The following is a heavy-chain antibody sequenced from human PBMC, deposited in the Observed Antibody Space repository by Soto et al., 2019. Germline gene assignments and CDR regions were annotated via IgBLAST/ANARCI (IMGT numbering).Heavy chain of an antibody. Sequence: QIQLVQSGPEVRKPGASVKVSCKASGYTFTSYGMSWVRQAPGQGLEWLGWISAYNDNTNYAQNHQGRVTLTTNTSTSTASMEVRTLRSDTTAVYFLAKEGYSFGSGGDSPPRFYGMGVWGQGTTVTVSS. V-gene: IGHV1-18*01. J-gene: IGHJ6*02. CDR2: ISAYNDNT. CDR3: AKEGYSFGSGGDSPPRFYGMGV. CDR1: GYTFTSYG. D-gene: IGHD3-10*01.